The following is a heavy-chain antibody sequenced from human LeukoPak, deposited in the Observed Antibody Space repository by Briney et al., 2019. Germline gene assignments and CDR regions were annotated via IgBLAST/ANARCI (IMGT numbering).Heavy chain of an antibody. J-gene: IGHJ4*02. CDR3: ATKQWLAPPPDS. V-gene: IGHV3-74*01. CDR1: GFTFSSYW. CDR2: INTDGTVT. D-gene: IGHD6-19*01. Sequence: PGGSLRLSCAASGFTFSSYWMHWVRQAPGKGLESVSRINTDGTVTTYADSVKGRFTVSRDNADNTMFLQMNSVRDEDTAVYYCATKQWLAPPPDSWGQGTPVTVSS.